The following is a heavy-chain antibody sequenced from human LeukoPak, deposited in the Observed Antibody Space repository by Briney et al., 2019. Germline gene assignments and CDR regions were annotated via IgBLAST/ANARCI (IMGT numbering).Heavy chain of an antibody. V-gene: IGHV3-7*01. D-gene: IGHD1-26*01. J-gene: IGHJ4*02. CDR1: GFSFSSYW. CDR2: IKEDESEK. Sequence: PGGSLRLSCAASGFSFSSYWMKWVRQAPGKGLEWVANIKEDESEKYYVDSVKGQFTISRDNAKNSLYLQMNSLRAGDTAVYYCARDRAISGSSVGYWGQGTLVTVSS. CDR3: ARDRAISGSSVGY.